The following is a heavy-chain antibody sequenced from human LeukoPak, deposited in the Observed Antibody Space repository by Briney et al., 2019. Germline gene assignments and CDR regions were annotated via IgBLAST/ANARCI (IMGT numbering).Heavy chain of an antibody. Sequence: GGSLRLSCAASGFTFSGYWMHWVRQAPGKGLVWVSRINSDGSSTSYADSVKGRFTISRDNAKNTLYLQMNSLRAEDTAVYYCARGSSTSAFLEWLPMGYWGQGTLVTVSS. CDR3: ARGSSTSAFLEWLPMGY. J-gene: IGHJ4*02. CDR1: GFTFSGYW. D-gene: IGHD2-2*01. CDR2: INSDGSST. V-gene: IGHV3-74*01.